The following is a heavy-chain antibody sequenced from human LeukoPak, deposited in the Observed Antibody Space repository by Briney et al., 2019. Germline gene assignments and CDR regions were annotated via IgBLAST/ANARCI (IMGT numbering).Heavy chain of an antibody. CDR2: IYHSGST. Sequence: PSETLSLTCTVSGYSISSGFYWGWIRQPPGKGRECIGSIYHSGSTYYNPSLKSRVTISVDTSKNQFSLNLSSVTAADTAVYYCARAEEGFDYWGQGTLVTVSS. J-gene: IGHJ4*02. CDR3: ARAEEGFDY. CDR1: GYSISSGFY. V-gene: IGHV4-38-2*02.